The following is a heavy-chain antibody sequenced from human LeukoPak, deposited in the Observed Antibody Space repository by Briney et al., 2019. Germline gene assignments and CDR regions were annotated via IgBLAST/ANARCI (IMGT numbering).Heavy chain of an antibody. J-gene: IGHJ6*03. D-gene: IGHD2-2*02. CDR1: GFTFSSYA. Sequence: GSLRLSCAASGFTFSSYAMSWIRQSPGKGLEGIGEIDHSGGTNYNPSLKSRVTISVGTSKNQFSLRLTSVTAADTAIYYCARGGYCSGTSCYMGKNYYFQYMDVWGKGTTVTVSS. CDR3: ARGGYCSGTSCYMGKNYYFQYMDV. V-gene: IGHV4-34*01. CDR2: IDHSGGT.